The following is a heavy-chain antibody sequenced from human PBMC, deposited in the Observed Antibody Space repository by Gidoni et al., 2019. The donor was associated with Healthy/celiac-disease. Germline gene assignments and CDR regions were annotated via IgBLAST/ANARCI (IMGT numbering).Heavy chain of an antibody. V-gene: IGHV1-69*01. J-gene: IGHJ6*02. Sequence: QVQLVQSGAEVKKPGSSVKVSCKASGGTFSSYAISWVRQAPGQGLEWMGGIIPIFGTANYAQKFQGRVTITADESTSTAYMELSSLRSEDTAVYYCARDDGSGSYYSHYYYGMDVWGQGTTVTVSS. D-gene: IGHD3-10*01. CDR2: IIPIFGTA. CDR3: ARDDGSGSYYSHYYYGMDV. CDR1: GGTFSSYA.